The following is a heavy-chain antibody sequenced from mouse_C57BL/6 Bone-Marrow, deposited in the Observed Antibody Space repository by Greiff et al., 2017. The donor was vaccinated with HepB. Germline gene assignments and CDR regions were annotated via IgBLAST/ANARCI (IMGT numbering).Heavy chain of an antibody. CDR3: AKRVYDYDCYYAMDY. D-gene: IGHD2-4*01. CDR1: GFSLTSYG. V-gene: IGHV2-4*01. Sequence: VKLMESGPGLVQPSQSLSITCTVSGFSLTSYGVHWVRQPPGKGLEWLGVIWSGGSTDYNAAFISRLSISKDNSKSQVFFKMNSLQADDTAIYYCAKRVYDYDCYYAMDYWGQGTSVTVSS. J-gene: IGHJ4*01. CDR2: IWSGGST.